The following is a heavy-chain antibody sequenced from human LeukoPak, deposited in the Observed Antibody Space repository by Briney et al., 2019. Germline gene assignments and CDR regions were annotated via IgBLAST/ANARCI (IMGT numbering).Heavy chain of an antibody. CDR3: ARDYCSSASCYGGNIDP. J-gene: IGHJ5*02. D-gene: IGHD2-2*01. CDR1: GYTFTSYG. Sequence: ASVKVSCKASGYTFTSYGVNWVRQAPGQGLEWMGLISPYSGNTNYAQNLQGRVTMTTDTSTSTAYMEVRNLRSDDTAVYCCARDYCSSASCYGGNIDPWGQGTLVTVSS. CDR2: ISPYSGNT. V-gene: IGHV1-18*01.